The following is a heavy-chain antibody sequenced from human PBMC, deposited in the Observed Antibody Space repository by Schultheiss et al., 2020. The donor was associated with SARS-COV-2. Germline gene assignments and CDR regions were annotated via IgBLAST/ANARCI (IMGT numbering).Heavy chain of an antibody. CDR3: ARLSYGSGSDKSYYYYYMDV. V-gene: IGHV4-38-2*01. CDR2: IYHSGST. D-gene: IGHD3-10*01. CDR1: GYSISSGYY. J-gene: IGHJ6*03. Sequence: SETLSLTCAVSGYSISSGYYWGWIRQPPGKGLEWIGSIYHSGSTYYNPSLKSRVTISVDTSKNQFSLKLSSVTAADTAVYYCARLSYGSGSDKSYYYYYMDVWGKGTTVTVSS.